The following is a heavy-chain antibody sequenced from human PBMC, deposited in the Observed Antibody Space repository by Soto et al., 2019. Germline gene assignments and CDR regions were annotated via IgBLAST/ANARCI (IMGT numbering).Heavy chain of an antibody. V-gene: IGHV3-48*02. CDR1: GSTFSSYS. Sequence: GGSLRLSCAASGSTFSSYSMNWVRQAPGKGLEWVSYISSSSSTIYYADSVKGRFTISRDNAKNSLYLQMNSLRDEDTAVYYCVRGDFHDSSGPFSDAFDVWGQGIMVTVSS. J-gene: IGHJ3*01. CDR3: VRGDFHDSSGPFSDAFDV. D-gene: IGHD3-22*01. CDR2: ISSSSSTI.